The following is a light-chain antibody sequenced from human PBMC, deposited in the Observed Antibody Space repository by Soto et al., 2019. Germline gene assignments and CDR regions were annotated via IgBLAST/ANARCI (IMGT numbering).Light chain of an antibody. CDR3: QQRSSWPLT. J-gene: IGKJ4*01. CDR2: DAS. V-gene: IGKV3-11*01. CDR1: QSVSTY. Sequence: EIVLTQSPATLSLSPGERDTLSCRASQSVSTYLAWYQQNPGQAPRLLIYDASNRATGIPVRFSGSGSGTDFTLTISSLEPEDFAVYYCQQRSSWPLTFGGGTKVDI.